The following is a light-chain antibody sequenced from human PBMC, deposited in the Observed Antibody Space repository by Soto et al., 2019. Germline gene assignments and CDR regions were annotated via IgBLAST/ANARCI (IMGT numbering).Light chain of an antibody. CDR2: AAS. CDR3: QQTYSTLSIT. Sequence: DIQMTQSPSSLSASVGDRVTITCRASESIARHLNWYQQKPGRAPNLLIDAASSLQNGVPSRFRGGGSGTDFPLTISNLQPEDFATYYCQQTYSTLSITFGQGTRLEIK. CDR1: ESIARH. J-gene: IGKJ5*01. V-gene: IGKV1-39*01.